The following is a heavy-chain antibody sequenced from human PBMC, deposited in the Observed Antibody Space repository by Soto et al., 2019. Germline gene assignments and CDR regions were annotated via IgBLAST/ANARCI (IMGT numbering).Heavy chain of an antibody. CDR2: IYPGDSDT. CDR3: ARAAETAVAGTPPPPDY. CDR1: GYSFTSYW. V-gene: IGHV5-51*01. D-gene: IGHD6-19*01. Sequence: GESLKISCKGSGYSFTSYWIGWVRQMPGKDLEWMGIIYPGDSDTRYSPYFQGQVTISADKSISTAYLQCSSLKASDTAMYYCARAAETAVAGTPPPPDYWGQGTLVTVSS. J-gene: IGHJ4*02.